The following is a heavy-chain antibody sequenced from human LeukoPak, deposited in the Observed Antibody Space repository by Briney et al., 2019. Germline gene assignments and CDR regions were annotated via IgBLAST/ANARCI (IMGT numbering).Heavy chain of an antibody. CDR1: GYTFTSYG. CDR2: ISAYNGNT. Sequence: GASVKVSCKASGYTFTSYGISWVRQAPGQGLEWMGWISAYNGNTNYAQKLQGRVTMTTDTSTSTAYMELRSLRSDDTAVYYCARTQIGFGEVLQPNFDYWGQGTLVTVSS. CDR3: ARTQIGFGEVLQPNFDY. J-gene: IGHJ4*02. V-gene: IGHV1-18*01. D-gene: IGHD3-10*01.